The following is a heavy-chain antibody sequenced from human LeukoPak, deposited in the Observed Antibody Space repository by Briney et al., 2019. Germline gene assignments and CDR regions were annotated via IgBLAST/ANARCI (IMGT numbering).Heavy chain of an antibody. J-gene: IGHJ4*02. Sequence: WESLSLSCTASGFTVNSNLMSWVRQAPGQGLELVSVIYVGDTTYYADSVNGRFTISRDISKNTLYLQMNSLRAEDTAVYYCAKGHRDSGRYTRGYFDYWGQGTLVTVSS. D-gene: IGHD1-26*01. CDR2: IYVGDTT. V-gene: IGHV3-53*01. CDR1: GFTVNSNL. CDR3: AKGHRDSGRYTRGYFDY.